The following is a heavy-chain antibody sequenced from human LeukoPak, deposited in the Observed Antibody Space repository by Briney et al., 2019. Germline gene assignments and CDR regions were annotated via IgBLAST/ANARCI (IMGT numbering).Heavy chain of an antibody. D-gene: IGHD3-3*01. J-gene: IGHJ6*03. Sequence: PSETLSLTCTVSGGSISSHYRSWIRQPPGKGLEWIGYIYYSGSTNYNPSLKSRVTISVDTSKNQFSLKLSSVTAADTAVYYCARAAEYYDFWSGYLSPTFGYMDVWGKGTTVTVSS. CDR2: IYYSGST. CDR3: ARAAEYYDFWSGYLSPTFGYMDV. V-gene: IGHV4-59*11. CDR1: GGSISSHY.